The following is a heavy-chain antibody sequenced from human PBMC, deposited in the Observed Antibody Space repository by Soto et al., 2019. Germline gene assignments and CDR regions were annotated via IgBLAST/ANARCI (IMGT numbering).Heavy chain of an antibody. V-gene: IGHV3-21*01. CDR2: ISSSSSYI. CDR3: TSRYYYDSSFYYPFEH. CDR1: GFTFSSFS. J-gene: IGHJ4*02. Sequence: GGSLRLSCGASGFTFSSFSMNWVRQAPGKGLEWVSSISSSSSYIFYADSVKGRFTISRDDAKNSLYLQMNSLRAEDTAVYYCTSRYYYDSSFYYPFEHWGQGTLVTVSS. D-gene: IGHD3-22*01.